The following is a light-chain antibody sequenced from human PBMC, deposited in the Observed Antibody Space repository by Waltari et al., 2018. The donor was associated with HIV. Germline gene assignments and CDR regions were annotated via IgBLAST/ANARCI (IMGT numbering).Light chain of an antibody. CDR3: QVWDSDTGV. J-gene: IGLJ1*01. CDR1: NLASKD. V-gene: IGLV3-9*01. Sequence: SYELTQTPSVSVSLGQPATVACGVDNLASKDVHWYQQKPGRPPVLVIYDNNKRPSGIPGRFSGFNSGITATLTISGAQGDDEADYYCQVWDSDTGVFGSGTKVTVL. CDR2: DNN.